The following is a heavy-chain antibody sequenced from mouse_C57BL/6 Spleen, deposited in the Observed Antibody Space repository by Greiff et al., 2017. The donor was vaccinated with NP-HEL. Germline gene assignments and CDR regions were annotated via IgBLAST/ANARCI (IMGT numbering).Heavy chain of an antibody. CDR3: ARDSSGSWFAY. V-gene: IGHV1-7*01. CDR2: INPSSGYT. CDR1: GYTFTSYW. D-gene: IGHD3-2*02. J-gene: IGHJ3*01. Sequence: VQLQESGAELAKPGASVKLSCKASGYTFTSYWMHWVKQRPGQGLEWIGYINPSSGYTKYNQKFKDKATLTANKSSSTAYMQLSSLTYENSAVYYYARDSSGSWFAYWGQGTLVTVSA.